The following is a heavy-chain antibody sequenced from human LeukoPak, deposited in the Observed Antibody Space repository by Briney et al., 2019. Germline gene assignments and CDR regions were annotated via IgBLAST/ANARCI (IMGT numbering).Heavy chain of an antibody. Sequence: GGSLRLSCAASGFTFDDYGMSWVRQAPGKGLEWVSGINWNGGSTGYADSVKGRFTISRDNAKNSLYLQMNSLRAEDTAVYYCARDRSNVAAAGGWFDPWGQGTLVTVSS. J-gene: IGHJ5*02. CDR3: ARDRSNVAAAGGWFDP. D-gene: IGHD6-13*01. CDR1: GFTFDDYG. CDR2: INWNGGST. V-gene: IGHV3-20*04.